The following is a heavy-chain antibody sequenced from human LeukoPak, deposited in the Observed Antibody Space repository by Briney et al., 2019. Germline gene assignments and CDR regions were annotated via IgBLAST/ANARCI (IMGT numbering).Heavy chain of an antibody. CDR3: IRVYDTSGPQKTCFDF. D-gene: IGHD3-22*01. Sequence: SVKVSCKSSGGTFSSYALSWVRPAPGRGIEWMGRIIPIFDTSDYTQEFQGRVTFTVDKSTGTAFMELSSLRSEDRATYYCIRVYDTSGPQKTCFDFWGQGTLVTVSS. J-gene: IGHJ4*02. V-gene: IGHV1-69*06. CDR1: GGTFSSYA. CDR2: IIPIFDTS.